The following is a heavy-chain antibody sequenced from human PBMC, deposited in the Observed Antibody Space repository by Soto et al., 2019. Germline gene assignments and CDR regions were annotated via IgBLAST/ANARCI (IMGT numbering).Heavy chain of an antibody. CDR1: GFTFSSYA. CDR2: ISYDGSNN. D-gene: IGHD2-15*01. CDR3: ARIASFYCSGGSCYPTYGMDV. J-gene: IGHJ6*01. V-gene: IGHV3-30-3*01. Sequence: QVQLVESGGGVVQPGRSLRLSCAASGFTFSSYAMHWVRQAPGKGLEWVAVISYDGSNNYYADSVKGRFTISRDNSKNTLYLQMNSLRAEDTAVYYCARIASFYCSGGSCYPTYGMDVW.